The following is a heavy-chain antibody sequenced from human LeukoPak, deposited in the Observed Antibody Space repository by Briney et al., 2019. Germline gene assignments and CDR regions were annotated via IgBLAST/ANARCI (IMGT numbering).Heavy chain of an antibody. CDR1: GFTVSSNY. D-gene: IGHD1-26*01. V-gene: IGHV3-53*01. Sequence: PGGSLRLSCAASGFTVSSNYMSWVRQAPGKGLEWVSVIYSGGSTYYADSVKGRFTISRDNSKNTLYLQMNSLRAEDTAVYYCARDFRLRGSYFKDDAFDIWGQGTMVTVSS. J-gene: IGHJ3*02. CDR3: ARDFRLRGSYFKDDAFDI. CDR2: IYSGGST.